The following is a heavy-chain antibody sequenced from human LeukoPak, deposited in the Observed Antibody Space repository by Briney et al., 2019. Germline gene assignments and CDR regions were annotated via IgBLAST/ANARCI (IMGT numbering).Heavy chain of an antibody. V-gene: IGHV4-59*01. CDR3: ARTDTAMGYFDY. D-gene: IGHD5-18*01. J-gene: IGHJ4*02. Sequence: SETLSLTCTVSGGSISSYYWSWIRQPPGKGLEWIGYIYYSGSTNYNPSLKSRVTISVDTSKNQFSLKLSSVTAADTAVYYCARTDTAMGYFDYWGQGTLATVSS. CDR1: GGSISSYY. CDR2: IYYSGST.